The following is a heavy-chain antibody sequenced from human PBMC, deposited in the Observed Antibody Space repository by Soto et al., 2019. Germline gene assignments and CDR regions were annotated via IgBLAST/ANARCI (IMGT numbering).Heavy chain of an antibody. CDR1: GFTFSSYA. CDR3: ASARGYGDYNSLDD. D-gene: IGHD4-17*01. CDR2: ISGSGGST. J-gene: IGHJ4*02. V-gene: IGHV3-23*01. Sequence: GGSLRLSCAASGFTFSSYAMSWVRQAPGKGLEWVSAISGSGGSTYYADSVKGRFTISRDNSKNTLYLQMNSLRAEDTAIYYCASARGYGDYNSLDDWGQGTLVTVSS.